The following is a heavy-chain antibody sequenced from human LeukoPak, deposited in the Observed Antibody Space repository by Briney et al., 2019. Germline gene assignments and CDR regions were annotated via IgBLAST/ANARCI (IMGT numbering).Heavy chain of an antibody. J-gene: IGHJ1*01. V-gene: IGHV1-18*01. CDR2: ISAYNGNT. Sequence: ASVKVSCKASGYTFTSYGISWVRQAPGQGLEWMGWISAYNGNTNYAQKLQGRVTMTTDTSTSTAYMELRSLRSDDTAVYYCARSSFDTYYYDSSGYYAVYFQHWGQGTLVTVSS. CDR1: GYTFTSYG. D-gene: IGHD3-22*01. CDR3: ARSSFDTYYYDSSGYYAVYFQH.